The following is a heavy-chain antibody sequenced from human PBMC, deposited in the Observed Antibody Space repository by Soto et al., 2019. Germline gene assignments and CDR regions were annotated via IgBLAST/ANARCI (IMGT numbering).Heavy chain of an antibody. D-gene: IGHD3-9*01. CDR1: GFTFSSYW. CDR3: ARVRRYFDWLPTLYFDY. Sequence: GGSLRLSCAASGFTFSSYWMSWVRQAPGKGLEWVANIKQDGSEKYYLDSVKGRFTISRDNAKNSLYLQMNSLRAEDTAVYYCARVRRYFDWLPTLYFDYWGQGTLVTVSS. V-gene: IGHV3-7*01. J-gene: IGHJ4*02. CDR2: IKQDGSEK.